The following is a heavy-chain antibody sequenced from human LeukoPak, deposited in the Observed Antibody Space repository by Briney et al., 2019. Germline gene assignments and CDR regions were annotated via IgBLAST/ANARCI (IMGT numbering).Heavy chain of an antibody. V-gene: IGHV4-4*07. CDR1: GGSISGHY. J-gene: IGHJ5*02. CDR3: ARGYYNNYHWFGP. Sequence: SETLSLTCTVSGGSISGHYWSWIRQAAGKGLEWIGRIYSSGSTNYNPSLKSRVTMSVDTSKNQFSLKLSSVTAADTAVYYCARGYYNNYHWFGPWGQGTLVTVSS. D-gene: IGHD3-9*01. CDR2: IYSSGST.